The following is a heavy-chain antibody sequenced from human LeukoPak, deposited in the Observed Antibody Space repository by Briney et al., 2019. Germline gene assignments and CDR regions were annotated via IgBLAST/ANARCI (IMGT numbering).Heavy chain of an antibody. D-gene: IGHD6-25*01. Sequence: SETLSLTCTVSGGSISNYYWSWIRQPPGKGLEWIGYIHYIGSTNYNPSLKSRVTTSVDTSKSQFSLKLTSVTAADTAVYYCARTVGSSGWTDYWGQGTLVTVSS. V-gene: IGHV4-59*01. CDR3: ARTVGSSGWTDY. J-gene: IGHJ4*02. CDR1: GGSISNYY. CDR2: IHYIGST.